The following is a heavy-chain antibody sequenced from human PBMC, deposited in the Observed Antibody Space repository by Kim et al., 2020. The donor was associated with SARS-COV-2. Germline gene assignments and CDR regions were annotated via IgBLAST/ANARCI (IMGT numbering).Heavy chain of an antibody. Sequence: SETLSLTCTVSGGSISSYFWSWIRQPPGKGLEWIEFIYYDGSTTYKPSLKSRVTISLDTSNNRVSLDMTSVTAADTAVYFCARAHRWGSMTYYFDYWGQGTLATVSS. D-gene: IGHD3-16*01. CDR2: IYYDGST. CDR3: ARAHRWGSMTYYFDY. J-gene: IGHJ4*02. CDR1: GGSISSYF. V-gene: IGHV4-59*13.